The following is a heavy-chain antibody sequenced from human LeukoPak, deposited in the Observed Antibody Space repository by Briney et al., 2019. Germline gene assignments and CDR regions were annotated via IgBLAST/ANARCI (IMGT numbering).Heavy chain of an antibody. V-gene: IGHV4-39*07. Sequence: SETLSLTCTVSGGSISSSNYYWGWIRQPPGEGLEWIGYIYYSGSTYYNPSLKSRVTISIDTSKNQVYLKLTSVTAADAAVYYCARDLGSGGGMDVWGQGTTVTVSS. CDR1: GGSISSSNYY. J-gene: IGHJ6*02. CDR3: ARDLGSGGGMDV. CDR2: IYYSGST. D-gene: IGHD6-25*01.